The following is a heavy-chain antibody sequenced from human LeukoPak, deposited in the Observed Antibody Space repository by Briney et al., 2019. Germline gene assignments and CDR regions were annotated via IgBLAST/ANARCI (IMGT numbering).Heavy chain of an antibody. CDR2: IIPIFGTK. Sequence: SVKVSCKASGGTFSSYALSWVRQAPGQGLEWMGGIIPIFGTKNYAQTFQGRVTITADVSTSTAYMELSSLRSEDTAVYYCARRRSYYDSSGYTFDIWGQGTMVTVSS. V-gene: IGHV1-69*13. J-gene: IGHJ3*02. D-gene: IGHD3-22*01. CDR1: GGTFSSYA. CDR3: ARRRSYYDSSGYTFDI.